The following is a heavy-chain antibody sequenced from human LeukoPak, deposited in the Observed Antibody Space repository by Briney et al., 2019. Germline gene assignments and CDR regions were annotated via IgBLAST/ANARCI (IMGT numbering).Heavy chain of an antibody. CDR3: ARNTGYYDTNGPPDY. Sequence: SVKVSCKASGDTFSNYAISWVRQAPGQGLEWMGRIIPILNITNCAQKFQGRVTLTADKSTGTAYMELSSLRSDDTAAYYCARNTGYYDTNGPPDYWGQGTPVTVSS. D-gene: IGHD3-16*01. CDR1: GDTFSNYA. CDR2: IIPILNIT. V-gene: IGHV1-69*04. J-gene: IGHJ4*02.